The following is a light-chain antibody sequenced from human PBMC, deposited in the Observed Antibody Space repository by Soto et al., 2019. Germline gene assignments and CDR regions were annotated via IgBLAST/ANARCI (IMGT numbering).Light chain of an antibody. CDR2: GAS. CDR3: QQGSSTLT. J-gene: IGKJ4*01. CDR1: QSINRY. V-gene: IGKV1-39*01. Sequence: DIQMTQSPSSLSASVGDRVTITCRASQSINRYLNWYQQKPGTAPKLLISGASSLQSGVPSRFSGSGSWTDFTLTISSLQPEDFATYYCQQGSSTLTFGGGTKVEIK.